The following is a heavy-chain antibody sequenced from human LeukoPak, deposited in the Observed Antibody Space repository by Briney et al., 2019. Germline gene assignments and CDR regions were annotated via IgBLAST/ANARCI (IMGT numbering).Heavy chain of an antibody. CDR2: IGGSGGST. D-gene: IGHD6-6*01. J-gene: IGHJ4*02. V-gene: IGHV3-23*01. CDR1: GFTFSDYA. CDR3: AKAGIGGSSLYYFDY. Sequence: PGRSLRLSCTASGFTFSDYAMTWVRQAPGKGLEWVSAIGGSGGSTYYADSVKGRFTISRDNSKNTLYLQMNSLRAEDTAVYYCAKAGIGGSSLYYFDYWGQGTLVTVSS.